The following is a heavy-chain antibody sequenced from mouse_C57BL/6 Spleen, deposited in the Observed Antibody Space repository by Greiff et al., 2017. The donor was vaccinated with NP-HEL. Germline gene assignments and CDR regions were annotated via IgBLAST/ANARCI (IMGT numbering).Heavy chain of an antibody. Sequence: QVQLKQPGAELVRPGSSVKLSCKASGYTFTSYWMDWVKQRPGQGLEWIGNIYPSDSETHYNQKFKDKATLTVDKSSSTAYMQLSSLTSEDSAVYYCARSYDYAMDYWGQGTSVTVSS. J-gene: IGHJ4*01. CDR3: ARSYDYAMDY. D-gene: IGHD2-3*01. V-gene: IGHV1-61*01. CDR1: GYTFTSYW. CDR2: IYPSDSET.